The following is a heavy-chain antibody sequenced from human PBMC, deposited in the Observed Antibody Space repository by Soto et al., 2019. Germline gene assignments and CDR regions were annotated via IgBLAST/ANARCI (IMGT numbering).Heavy chain of an antibody. V-gene: IGHV3-30*18. Sequence: GGSLRLSCAASGFTFSSYGMHWVRQAPGKGLEWVAVISYDGSNKYYADSVKGRFTISRDNSKNTLYLQMNSLRAEDTAVYYCAKVGIAVASPVYYYYGMDVWGQGTTVTVSS. J-gene: IGHJ6*02. D-gene: IGHD6-19*01. CDR2: ISYDGSNK. CDR1: GFTFSSYG. CDR3: AKVGIAVASPVYYYYGMDV.